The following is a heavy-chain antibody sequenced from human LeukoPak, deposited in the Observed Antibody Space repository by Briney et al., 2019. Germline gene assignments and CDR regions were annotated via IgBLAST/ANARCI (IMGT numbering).Heavy chain of an antibody. CDR3: ARDGGKSYEIDY. Sequence: GGSLRLSCKASGFTVSNNYMNWVRQAPGKGLEWVSYISNDITTTYYAESVKGRFTISRDNARNSLYLQMNSLRVEDTAVYYCARDGGKSYEIDYWGQGTLVTVSS. CDR2: ISNDITTT. V-gene: IGHV3-48*01. CDR1: GFTVSNNY. J-gene: IGHJ4*02. D-gene: IGHD5-18*01.